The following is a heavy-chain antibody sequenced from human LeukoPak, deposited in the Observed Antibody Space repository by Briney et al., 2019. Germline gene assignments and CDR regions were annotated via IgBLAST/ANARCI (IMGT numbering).Heavy chain of an antibody. CDR3: AKLLYYYDSSQPY. CDR1: GFTFSSYW. V-gene: IGHV3-7*03. Sequence: GGSLRLSCAASGFTFSSYWMGWVRQAPGKGLEWVANIKQDGSEKSYVGSVKGRFTISRDNAKDSLYLQMNSLRAEDTAVYYCAKLLYYYDSSQPYWGQGTLVTVSS. D-gene: IGHD3-22*01. J-gene: IGHJ4*02. CDR2: IKQDGSEK.